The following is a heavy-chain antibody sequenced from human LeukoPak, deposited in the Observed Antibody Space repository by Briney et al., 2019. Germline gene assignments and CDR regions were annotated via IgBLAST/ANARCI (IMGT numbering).Heavy chain of an antibody. CDR2: IIPIFGTA. V-gene: IGHV1-69*13. D-gene: IGHD5-18*01. J-gene: IGHJ3*02. CDR1: GGTFSNYG. CDR3: ARAGDKGYSYDNGDAFDI. Sequence: PVKVSCKASGGTFSNYGFSWVRQAPGQGLEWMGGIIPIFGTANYAQKFQDRVTITADESTSTACMELSSLRSEDTAVYYCARAGDKGYSYDNGDAFDIWGQGTMVTVSS.